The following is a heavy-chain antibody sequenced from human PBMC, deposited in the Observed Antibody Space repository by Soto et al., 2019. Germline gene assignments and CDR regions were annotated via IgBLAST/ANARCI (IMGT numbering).Heavy chain of an antibody. V-gene: IGHV4-34*01. CDR2: INHSGST. CDR3: ARVAVVADGMDV. CDR1: GGSFSGYY. D-gene: IGHD2-15*01. J-gene: IGHJ6*02. Sequence: QVQLQQWGAGLLKPSETLSLTCAVYGGSFSGYYWSWIRQPPGKGLEWIGEINHSGSTNYNPSLTSRGTISVDTSKNQFSLKLSSVTAADTAVYYCARVAVVADGMDVWGQGTTVTVSS.